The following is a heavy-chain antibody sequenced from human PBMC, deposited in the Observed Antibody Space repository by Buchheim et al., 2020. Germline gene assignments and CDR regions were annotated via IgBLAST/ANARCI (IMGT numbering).Heavy chain of an antibody. CDR2: INPDWSDT. CDR3: TRSANFFRGMDV. CDR1: GFTFSSDW. J-gene: IGHJ6*02. V-gene: IGHV3-74*01. D-gene: IGHD2-15*01. Sequence: EERLVESGGGLGQPGGSLRLSCAASGFTFSSDWMHWVRQAPGKGLVWVSRINPDWSDTTYAHSVKGRFTISRDNGRNTLYLQMNSLRGEDTAIYYCTRSANFFRGMDVWGQGT.